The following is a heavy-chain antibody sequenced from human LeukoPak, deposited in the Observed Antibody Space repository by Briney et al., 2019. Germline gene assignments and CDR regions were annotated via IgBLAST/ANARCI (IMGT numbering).Heavy chain of an antibody. D-gene: IGHD3-3*01. V-gene: IGHV1-2*06. CDR2: INPNSGGT. J-gene: IGHJ4*02. CDR3: ARSLPEISYYDFWSGYWCFDY. Sequence: ASVKVSCKAYGYTFTGYHMHWVRQAPGQGLEWMGRINPNSGGTNYAQKFQGRVTMTRDTSISTAYMELSRLRSDDTAAYYCARSLPEISYYDFWSGYWCFDYWGQGTLVTVSS. CDR1: GYTFTGYH.